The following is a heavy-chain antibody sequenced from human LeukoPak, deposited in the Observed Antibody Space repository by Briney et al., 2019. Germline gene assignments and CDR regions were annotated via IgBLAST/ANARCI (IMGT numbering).Heavy chain of an antibody. Sequence: GGSLRLSCSVSGFTFSSYSMNWVRQAPGKGLEWVSFISSSSSYIHYADSVKGRFTISRDNAKNSLYLQMNSLRAEDTAVYYCARDGGGYRFYNWFDPWGQGTLVTVSS. J-gene: IGHJ5*02. CDR1: GFTFSSYS. D-gene: IGHD5-12*01. CDR3: ARDGGGYRFYNWFDP. CDR2: ISSSSSYI. V-gene: IGHV3-21*01.